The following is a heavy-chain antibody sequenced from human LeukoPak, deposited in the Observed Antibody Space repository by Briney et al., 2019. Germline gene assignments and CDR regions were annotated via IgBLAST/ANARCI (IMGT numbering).Heavy chain of an antibody. V-gene: IGHV4-59*01. CDR2: IYNSGST. CDR1: GGSINTYY. CDR3: ARENSNSWYLDY. J-gene: IGHJ4*02. Sequence: PSETLSLTCTVSGGSINTYYWSWIRQPPGKGLEWIGYIYNSGSTNYNPSLKSRVTISVDTSKNQFSLKLSSVTAADTAVYYCARENSNSWYLDYWGQGTLVTVSS. D-gene: IGHD6-13*01.